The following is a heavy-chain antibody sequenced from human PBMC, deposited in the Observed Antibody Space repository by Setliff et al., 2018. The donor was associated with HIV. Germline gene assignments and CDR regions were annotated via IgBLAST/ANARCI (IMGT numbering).Heavy chain of an antibody. CDR3: ARWRDNWNSGFDY. J-gene: IGHJ4*02. V-gene: IGHV4-34*01. CDR2: VSHSGST. CDR1: GGSLSGYY. Sequence: SETLSLTCAVYGGSLSGYYWRLIRQPPGTGLEWIGDVSHSGSTSYNPSLESRVSISVDTSKNQFSLKLRSVTAADTAVYYCARWRDNWNSGFDYWGQGTLVTVSS. D-gene: IGHD1-7*01.